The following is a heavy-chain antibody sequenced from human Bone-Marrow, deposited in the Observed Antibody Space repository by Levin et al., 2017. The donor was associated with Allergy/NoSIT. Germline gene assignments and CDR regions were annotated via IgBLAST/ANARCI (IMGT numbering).Heavy chain of an antibody. CDR1: GGSINSGTYY. CDR2: IYSNGNS. D-gene: IGHD6-13*01. CDR3: VRGTLAAAGSRRFDP. V-gene: IGHV4-61*01. J-gene: IGHJ5*02. Sequence: SETLSLTCTVSGGSINSGTYYWTWMRQPPGKGLEWIGYIYSNGNSAYNPSLKSRLTMSVDTSKNQFSLQLISVTAADTAVYYCVRGTLAAAGSRRFDPWGEGTLVTVSS.